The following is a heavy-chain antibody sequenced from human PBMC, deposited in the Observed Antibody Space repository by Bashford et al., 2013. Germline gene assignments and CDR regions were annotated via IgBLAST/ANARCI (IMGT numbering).Heavy chain of an antibody. V-gene: IGHV1-3*01. Sequence: WVRQAPGQRLEWMGWINAGNGNTKYSQKFQGRVTITRDTSASTAYMELSSLRSEDTAVYYCARAPPYLGYCTNGVCFPLDYWGQGTLVTVSS. D-gene: IGHD2-8*01. CDR3: ARAPPYLGYCTNGVCFPLDY. CDR2: INAGNGNT. J-gene: IGHJ4*02.